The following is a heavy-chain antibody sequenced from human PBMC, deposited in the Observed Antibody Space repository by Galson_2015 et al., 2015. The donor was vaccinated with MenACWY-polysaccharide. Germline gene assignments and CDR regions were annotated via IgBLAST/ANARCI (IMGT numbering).Heavy chain of an antibody. D-gene: IGHD6-6*01. V-gene: IGHV1-46*01. CDR3: ARASSDGGFDS. J-gene: IGHJ4*02. Sequence: SVKVSCKASGYTFTSCYVHWVRQAPGQGLEWVGIINPSNGSASYGQKFQGRVTMTRDTSTSTVYMELSSLRSEDTAVYYCARASSDGGFDSAGQGTLVPVSS. CDR2: INPSNGSA. CDR1: GYTFTSCY.